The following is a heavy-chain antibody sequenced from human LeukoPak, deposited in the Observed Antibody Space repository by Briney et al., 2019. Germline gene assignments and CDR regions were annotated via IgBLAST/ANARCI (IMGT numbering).Heavy chain of an antibody. CDR1: GFTFTSSA. CDR3: ARDRVEIAAAGTGPGFDP. V-gene: IGHV1-58*02. CDR2: IVVGSGNT. J-gene: IGHJ5*02. Sequence: SVKVSCKASGFTFTSSAMQWVRQARGQRLEWIGWIVVGSGNTNYAQKFQERVTITRDMSTSTAYMELSSLRSEDTAVYYCARDRVEIAAAGTGPGFDPWGQGTLVTVSS. D-gene: IGHD6-13*01.